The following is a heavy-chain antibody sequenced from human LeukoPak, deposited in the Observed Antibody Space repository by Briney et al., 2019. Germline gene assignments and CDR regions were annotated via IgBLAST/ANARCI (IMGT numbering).Heavy chain of an antibody. CDR3: ARVKSYSGSYCADY. Sequence: SETLSLTCTVSGDSISSAGFYWSWIRQPPGKGLEWIGYIYHSGSTYYNSSLQSRVTISVDTSKNQFSLNLRSVTAADTAVYYCARVKSYSGSYCADYWGQGTLVTVSS. CDR2: IYHSGST. J-gene: IGHJ4*02. D-gene: IGHD1-26*01. V-gene: IGHV4-30-2*01. CDR1: GDSISSAGFY.